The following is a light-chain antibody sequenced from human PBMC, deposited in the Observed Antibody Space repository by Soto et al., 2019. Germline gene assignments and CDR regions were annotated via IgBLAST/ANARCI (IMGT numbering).Light chain of an antibody. CDR3: QTWGTGIYV. J-gene: IGLJ1*01. V-gene: IGLV4-69*01. CDR2: VNSDGSH. CDR1: SGHSSYA. Sequence: QPVLTQSPSASASLGASVKLTCTLSSGHSSYAIAWHQQQPEKGPQYLMKVNSDGSHKKGDGIPDRFSGSSSGAERYLTISSLQSEDEADYYCQTWGTGIYVFGTGPKVTVL.